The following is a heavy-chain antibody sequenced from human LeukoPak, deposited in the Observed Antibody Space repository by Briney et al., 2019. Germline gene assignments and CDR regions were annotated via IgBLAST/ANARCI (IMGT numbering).Heavy chain of an antibody. Sequence: ASVKVSCKASGYTFTGYYMHWVRQAPGQGLEWMGWINPNSGSTNYAQKFKGRVTMTRDTSISTAYMELSRLRSDDTAVYYCARDGGYYCSGGSCPIDYWGQGTLVTVSS. V-gene: IGHV1-2*02. CDR2: INPNSGST. CDR3: ARDGGYYCSGGSCPIDY. D-gene: IGHD2-15*01. CDR1: GYTFTGYY. J-gene: IGHJ4*02.